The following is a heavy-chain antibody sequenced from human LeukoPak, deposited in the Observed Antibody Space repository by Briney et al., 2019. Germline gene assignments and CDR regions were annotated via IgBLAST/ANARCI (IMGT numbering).Heavy chain of an antibody. J-gene: IGHJ3*02. CDR2: IYYSGST. D-gene: IGHD3-9*01. Sequence: SETLSLTCTVSGGSISSGGYYWSWIRQHPGKGLEWIGYIYYSGSTYYNPSLKSRVTISVDTSKNQFSLKLSSVTAADTAVYYCARTYYDILTGYYSAEVFDIWGQGTMVTVSS. CDR3: ARTYYDILTGYYSAEVFDI. CDR1: GGSISSGGYY. V-gene: IGHV4-31*03.